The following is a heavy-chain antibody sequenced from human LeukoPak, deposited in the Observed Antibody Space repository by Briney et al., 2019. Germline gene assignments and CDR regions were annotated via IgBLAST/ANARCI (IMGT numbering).Heavy chain of an antibody. D-gene: IGHD6-19*01. V-gene: IGHV1-8*01. Sequence: ASVKVSCKASGYTFTSYDINWVRQATGQGLEWMGWMNPNSGNTGYAQKFQGRVTMTRNTSISTAYMELSSLRSEDTAVYYCARVEQWLYGMDVWGQGTTVTVSS. CDR3: ARVEQWLYGMDV. J-gene: IGHJ6*02. CDR2: MNPNSGNT. CDR1: GYTFTSYD.